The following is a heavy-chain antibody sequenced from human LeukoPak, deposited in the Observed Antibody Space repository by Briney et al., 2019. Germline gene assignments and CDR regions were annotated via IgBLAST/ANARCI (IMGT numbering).Heavy chain of an antibody. D-gene: IGHD1-1*01. Sequence: GGSLRLSCADSGFSFSSYSMNWVRQAPGKGLEWVSSISSSKYIYYADSVKGRFTISRDNAKNSLYLQMNSLRAEDTAVYYCARSPRGTGSPPDYWGQGTLVTVSS. CDR1: GFSFSSYS. CDR3: ARSPRGTGSPPDY. J-gene: IGHJ4*02. V-gene: IGHV3-21*01. CDR2: ISSSKYI.